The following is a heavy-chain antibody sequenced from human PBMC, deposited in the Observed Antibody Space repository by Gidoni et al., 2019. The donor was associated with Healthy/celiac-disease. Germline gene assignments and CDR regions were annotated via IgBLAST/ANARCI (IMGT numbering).Heavy chain of an antibody. CDR1: GFTFSSYA. V-gene: IGHV3-23*01. J-gene: IGHJ3*02. Sequence: EVQLLESGGGLVQPGGSLRLSCAASGFTFSSYAMGWVRQAPGKGLEWVSAISGSGGSTYYADSVKGRFTISRDNSKNTLYLQMNSLRAEDTAVYYCAKEGIAAAGITDAFDIWGQGTMVTVSS. D-gene: IGHD6-13*01. CDR3: AKEGIAAAGITDAFDI. CDR2: ISGSGGST.